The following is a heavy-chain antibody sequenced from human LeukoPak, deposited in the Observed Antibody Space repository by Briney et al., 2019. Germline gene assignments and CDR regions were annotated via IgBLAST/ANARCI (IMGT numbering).Heavy chain of an antibody. J-gene: IGHJ4*02. Sequence: GGSLRLSCAASGFTFSSYWMSWVRQAPGKGLEWVSAISGSGGSTYYADSVKGRFTISRDTSKNTLYLQMNSLRAEDTAVYYCAKADRDGDSSGYYSDYWGQGTLVTVSS. CDR3: AKADRDGDSSGYYSDY. CDR1: GFTFSSYW. V-gene: IGHV3-23*01. D-gene: IGHD3-22*01. CDR2: ISGSGGST.